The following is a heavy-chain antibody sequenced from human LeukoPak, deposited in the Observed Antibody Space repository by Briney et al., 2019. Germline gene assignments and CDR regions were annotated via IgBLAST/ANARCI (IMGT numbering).Heavy chain of an antibody. CDR3: AKDRAYSSGSYGFDY. J-gene: IGHJ4*02. CDR1: GFTFSSYG. Sequence: GGSLRLSCAASGFTFSSYGMHWVRQAPGKGLEWVSAISGSGGSTYYADSVKGRFTISRDNSKNTLYLQMNSLRAEDTAVYYCAKDRAYSSGSYGFDYWGQGTLVTVSS. D-gene: IGHD1-26*01. CDR2: ISGSGGST. V-gene: IGHV3-23*01.